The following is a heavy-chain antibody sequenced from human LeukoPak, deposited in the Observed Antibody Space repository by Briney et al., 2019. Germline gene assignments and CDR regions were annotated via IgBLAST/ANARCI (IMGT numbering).Heavy chain of an antibody. D-gene: IGHD3-22*01. CDR3: VMYCYDSSGPGD. CDR2: INPSGGST. Sequence: ASVKVPCKASGYTFTSYYMHWVRQAPGQGLEWMGIINPSGGSTSYAQKFQGRVTMTRDTSTSTVYMELSSLRSEDTAVYYCVMYCYDSSGPGDWGQGTLVTVSS. J-gene: IGHJ4*01. CDR1: GYTFTSYY. V-gene: IGHV1-46*01.